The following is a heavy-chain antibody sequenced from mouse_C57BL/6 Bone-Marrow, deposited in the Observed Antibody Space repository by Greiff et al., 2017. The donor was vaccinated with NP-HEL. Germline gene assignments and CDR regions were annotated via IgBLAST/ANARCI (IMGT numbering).Heavy chain of an antibody. Sequence: VQLKESGAELARPGASVKLSCKASGYTFTSYGISWVKQRTGQGLEWIGEIYPRSGNTYYNEKFKGKATLTADKSSSTAYMELRSLTSEDSAVYFCARSYGNSLLSWFAYWGQGTLVTVSA. D-gene: IGHD2-1*01. CDR3: ARSYGNSLLSWFAY. V-gene: IGHV1-81*01. J-gene: IGHJ3*01. CDR2: IYPRSGNT. CDR1: GYTFTSYG.